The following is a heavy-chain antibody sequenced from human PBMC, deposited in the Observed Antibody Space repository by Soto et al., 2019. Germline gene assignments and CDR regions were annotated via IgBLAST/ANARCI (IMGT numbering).Heavy chain of an antibody. CDR2: ITWNGVRK. V-gene: IGHV3-9*01. CDR3: ARDYYDSSGTFDY. D-gene: IGHD3-22*01. J-gene: IGHJ4*02. Sequence: GGSLRLSCAASGFTFDEYAMHWVRQAPGKGLEWVSSITWNGVRKGYADSVKGRFTISRDNSKNTLYVQMNSLRAEDTAVYYCARDYYDSSGTFDYWGQGTLVAASS. CDR1: GFTFDEYA.